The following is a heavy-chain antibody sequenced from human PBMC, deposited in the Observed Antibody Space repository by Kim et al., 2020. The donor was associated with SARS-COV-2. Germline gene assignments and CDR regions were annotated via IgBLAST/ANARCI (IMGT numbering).Heavy chain of an antibody. V-gene: IGHV3-30-3*01. CDR2: ISYDGSNK. J-gene: IGHJ5*02. CDR1: GFTFSSYA. D-gene: IGHD5-18*01. CDR3: ARASRGYSYGLFDP. Sequence: GGSLRLSCAASGFTFSSYAMHWVHQAPGKGLEWVAVISYDGSNKSYADSVKGRFTISRDNSKNTLYLQMNSLRAEDTAVYYCARASRGYSYGLFDPWGQGTLVTVSS.